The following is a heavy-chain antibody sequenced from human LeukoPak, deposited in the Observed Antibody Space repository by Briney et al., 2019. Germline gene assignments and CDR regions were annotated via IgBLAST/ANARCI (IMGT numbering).Heavy chain of an antibody. CDR3: ARDSLYCSGGSCYPYNWFDP. CDR1: GYTFTGYY. CDR2: INPNSGGT. V-gene: IGHV1-2*02. D-gene: IGHD2-15*01. J-gene: IGHJ5*02. Sequence: ASVKVSCKASGYTFTGYYMHWARQAPGQGLEWMGWINPNSGGTNYAQKFQGRVTMTRDTSISTAYMELSRLRSDDTAVYYCARDSLYCSGGSCYPYNWFDPWGQGTLVNVSS.